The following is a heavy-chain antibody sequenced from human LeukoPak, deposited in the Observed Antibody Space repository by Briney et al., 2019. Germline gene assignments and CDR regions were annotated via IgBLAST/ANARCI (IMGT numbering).Heavy chain of an antibody. CDR1: GFTFSSYW. CDR2: IYYSGRT. D-gene: IGHD5-12*01. Sequence: SGGSLRLSCAASGFTFSSYWMSWVRQPPGKGLEWIGSIYYSGRTYYNPSLKSRVTISVDTSKNQFSLNLSSVIATDTAVYYCARSPRVATILGPAYVFDLWGQGTLVPVSS. CDR3: ARSPRVATILGPAYVFDL. J-gene: IGHJ3*01. V-gene: IGHV4-39*01.